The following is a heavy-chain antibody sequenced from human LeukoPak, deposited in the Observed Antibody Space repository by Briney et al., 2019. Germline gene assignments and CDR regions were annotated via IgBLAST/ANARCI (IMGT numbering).Heavy chain of an antibody. D-gene: IGHD2-15*01. Sequence: GRSLRLSCAASGFTFSSYGMHWVRQAPGKGLEWVSAISGSGGSTYYADSVKGRFTISRDNAKNSLYLQMNSLRAEDTAVYYCARVVVVVAFDYWGQGTLVTVSS. V-gene: IGHV3-21*01. CDR2: ISGSGGST. CDR1: GFTFSSYG. J-gene: IGHJ4*02. CDR3: ARVVVVVAFDY.